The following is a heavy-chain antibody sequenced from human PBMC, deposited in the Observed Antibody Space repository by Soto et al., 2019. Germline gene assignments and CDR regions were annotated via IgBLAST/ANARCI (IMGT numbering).Heavy chain of an antibody. J-gene: IGHJ6*02. CDR1: GFTFSSYW. D-gene: IGHD3-10*01. CDR2: IKQDGSEK. V-gene: IGHV3-7*01. CDR3: ARGRGVDV. Sequence: EVQLVESGGGLVQPGGSLRLSCAASGFTFSSYWMGWVRQAPGKGLEWVANIKQDGSEKFYVDSVKGRFTISRDNARNSMSLQMNSLTAEDTAVYYCARGRGVDVWGQGTTVTVSS.